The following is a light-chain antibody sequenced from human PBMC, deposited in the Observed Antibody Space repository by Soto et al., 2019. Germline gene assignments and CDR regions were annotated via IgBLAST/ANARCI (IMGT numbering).Light chain of an antibody. CDR2: WAS. J-gene: IGKJ1*01. CDR1: QSVLYSSNNKNY. V-gene: IGKV4-1*01. Sequence: DIVMTQSPDSLAVSLGERATINCKSSQSVLYSSNNKNYLAWYQQKPGQSPKVLIYWASTRESGVPDRFSGSGSETDFTLTISTLQAEDAAVYYCQQSYSTPRTFGQGTKVEIK. CDR3: QQSYSTPRT.